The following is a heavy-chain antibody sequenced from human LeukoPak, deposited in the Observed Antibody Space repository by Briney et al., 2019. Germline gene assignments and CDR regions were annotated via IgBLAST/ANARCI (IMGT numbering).Heavy chain of an antibody. CDR1: GGSISSSSYY. D-gene: IGHD1-26*01. V-gene: IGHV4-39*07. Sequence: SETLSLTCTVSGGSISSSSYYWGWIRQPPGKGLEWIGSIHYSGSTYYNPSLKSRVTLSVDTSKKQFSLKLSSVTAADTAVYYCARGLLVGNTGYHFDYWGQGTLVTVSS. CDR2: IHYSGST. J-gene: IGHJ4*02. CDR3: ARGLLVGNTGYHFDY.